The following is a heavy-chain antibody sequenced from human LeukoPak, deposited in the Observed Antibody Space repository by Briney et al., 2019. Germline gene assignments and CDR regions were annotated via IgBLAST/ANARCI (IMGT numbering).Heavy chain of an antibody. D-gene: IGHD6-19*01. V-gene: IGHV3-23*01. CDR2: LSGSGITT. CDR1: GFTFSNSA. CDR3: AKGIYSIGWSYFDY. J-gene: IGHJ4*01. Sequence: GGSLRLSCVASGFTFSNSAMSWVRQAPGKGLEWVSTLSGSGITTYYADSVTGRFTISRDNSKNTLYLQMNSLRAEDTAVYYCAKGIYSIGWSYFDYWGHGTLVTVSS.